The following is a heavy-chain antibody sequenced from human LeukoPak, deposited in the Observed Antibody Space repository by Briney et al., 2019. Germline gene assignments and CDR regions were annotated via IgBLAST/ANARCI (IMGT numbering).Heavy chain of an antibody. J-gene: IGHJ5*02. D-gene: IGHD2-15*01. Sequence: ASVKVSCKASGYTFTGYYMHWVRQAPGQGLEWMGWINPNSGGTNYAQKLQGRVTMTRDTSISTAYMELSRLRSDDTAVYYCARDNAWGYCSGGSCPHYLDPWGQGTLVTVSS. CDR1: GYTFTGYY. CDR2: INPNSGGT. V-gene: IGHV1-2*02. CDR3: ARDNAWGYCSGGSCPHYLDP.